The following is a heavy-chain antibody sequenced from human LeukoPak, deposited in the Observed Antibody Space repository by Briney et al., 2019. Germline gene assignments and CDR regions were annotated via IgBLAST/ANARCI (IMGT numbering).Heavy chain of an antibody. Sequence: ASVKVSCKASGYTFYSYGLSWVRQAPGQGLEWMGWIRVYNGDTNYAQRLQGRVSMTADTSTNTAYMELRSLRSDDTAVYYCVRDPATVNPFEFWGQGTLITVSS. CDR2: IRVYNGDT. CDR3: VRDPATVNPFEF. J-gene: IGHJ4*02. CDR1: GYTFYSYG. V-gene: IGHV1-18*01. D-gene: IGHD4-11*01.